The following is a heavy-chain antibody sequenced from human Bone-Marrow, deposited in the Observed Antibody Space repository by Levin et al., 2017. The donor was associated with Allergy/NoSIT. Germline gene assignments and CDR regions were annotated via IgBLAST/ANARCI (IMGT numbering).Heavy chain of an antibody. CDR2: INPNSGGT. CDR1: GYTFTGYY. V-gene: IGHV1-2*02. CDR3: ARRGLRYYYDSSGDWFDP. J-gene: IGHJ5*02. Sequence: ASVKVSCKASGYTFTGYYMHWVRQAPGQGLEWMGWINPNSGGTNYAQKFQGRVTMTRDTSISTAYMELSRLRSDDTAVYYCARRGLRYYYDSSGDWFDPWGQGTLVTVSS. D-gene: IGHD3-22*01.